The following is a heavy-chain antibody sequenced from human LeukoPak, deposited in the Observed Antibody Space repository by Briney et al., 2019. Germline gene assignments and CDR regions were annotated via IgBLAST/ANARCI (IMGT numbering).Heavy chain of an antibody. D-gene: IGHD1-1*01. CDR3: VKSLGDSRRYGAFYT. CDR1: GFTFTSYG. CDR2: ISGNGGKT. J-gene: IGHJ3*02. Sequence: GGSLKLSGVTSGFTFTSYGLSWVRQAPGMGLEWVSSISGNGGKTFYADSLMGHFTISKDNAREVLYLQANNLRLDDTAVYYCVKSLGDSRRYGAFYTWGQGTLFTVSP. V-gene: IGHV3-23*01.